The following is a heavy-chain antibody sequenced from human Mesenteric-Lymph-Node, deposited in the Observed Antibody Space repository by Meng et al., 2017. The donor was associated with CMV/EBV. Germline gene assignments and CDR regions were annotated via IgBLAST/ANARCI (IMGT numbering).Heavy chain of an antibody. CDR2: IYYSGST. Sequence: GSLRLSCTVSGGSISSYYWSWIRQPPGKGLEWIGYIYYSGSTNYNPSLKSRVTISVDTSKNQFSLKLSSVTAADTAVYYCARLSSSGWGDYWGQGTLVTVSS. CDR1: GGSISSYY. CDR3: ARLSSSGWGDY. J-gene: IGHJ4*02. D-gene: IGHD6-6*01. V-gene: IGHV4-59*01.